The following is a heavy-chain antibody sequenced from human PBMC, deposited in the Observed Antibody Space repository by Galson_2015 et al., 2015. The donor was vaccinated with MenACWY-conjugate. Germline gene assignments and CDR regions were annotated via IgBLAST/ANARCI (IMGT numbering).Heavy chain of an antibody. CDR2: ISYSGST. CDR3: ARRSARLTLGASDI. D-gene: IGHD4-23*01. V-gene: IGHV4-39*01. CDR1: GGSISSSSYF. J-gene: IGHJ3*02. Sequence: SETLSLTCTVSGGSISSSSYFWGWIRQPPGKGLEWIGTISYSGSTHYNPSLNNRVTVSADTSKNQFSLNVNSVTAADTALYYCARRSARLTLGASDIWGQGTMVTVSS.